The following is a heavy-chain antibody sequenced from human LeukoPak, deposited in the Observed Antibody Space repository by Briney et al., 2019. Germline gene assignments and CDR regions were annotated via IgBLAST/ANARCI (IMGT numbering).Heavy chain of an antibody. J-gene: IGHJ4*02. CDR1: RFTFSSYS. Sequence: GGSLRLSCAASRFTFSSYSMIWVRQAPGKGLEWVSSISSSSSSIYYADSVKGRFTISRDNAKKSLYLQMNSLRAEDTAVYYCARASKYYYDSSGYPLDYWGQGTLVTVSS. V-gene: IGHV3-21*01. CDR2: ISSSSSSI. D-gene: IGHD3-22*01. CDR3: ARASKYYYDSSGYPLDY.